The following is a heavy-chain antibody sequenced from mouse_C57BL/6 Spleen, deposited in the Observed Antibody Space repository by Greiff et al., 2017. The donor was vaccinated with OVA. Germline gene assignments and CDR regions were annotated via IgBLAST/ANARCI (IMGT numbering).Heavy chain of an antibody. CDR1: GFTFSSYS. J-gene: IGHJ1*03. V-gene: IGHV5-9*01. CDR3: ARRTDGNYDDWYFDV. CDR2: ISGGGGNT. Sequence: EVQLVESGGGLVKPGGSLKLSCAASGFTFSSYSMSWVRQTPEKRLEWVATISGGGGNTYSPDSVKGRFTFSRDNAKNTLYRQMSSLRSEDTALYYCARRTDGNYDDWYFDVWGTGTTVTVSS. D-gene: IGHD2-1*01.